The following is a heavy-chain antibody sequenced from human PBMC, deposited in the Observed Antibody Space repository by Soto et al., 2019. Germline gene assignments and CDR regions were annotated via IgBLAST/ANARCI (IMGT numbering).Heavy chain of an antibody. D-gene: IGHD3-10*01. CDR3: ASVTYYGSGARNCYGMDV. V-gene: IGHV1-69*01. CDR1: GGTFSSYA. J-gene: IGHJ6*02. Sequence: QVQLVQSGAEVKKPGSSVKVSCKASGGTFSSYAISWVRQAPGQGLEWMGGIIPIFGTANYAQKFQVRVTITADESTSTAYMELSSLRSEDTAVYYCASVTYYGSGARNCYGMDVWGQGTTVTVSS. CDR2: IIPIFGTA.